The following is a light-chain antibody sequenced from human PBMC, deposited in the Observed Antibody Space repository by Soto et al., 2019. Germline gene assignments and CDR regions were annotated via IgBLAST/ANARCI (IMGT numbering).Light chain of an antibody. CDR1: SSNIGSSA. Sequence: QSVLTQAPSASGTPGQRVTIFCSGSSSNIGSSAVNWYQHIPGTAPKLLIHSNNQRPSGVPDRISGSKSATSASLAISGLQSEDEADYYCAAWDDSLNTVLFGGGTKVTVL. CDR2: SNN. J-gene: IGLJ2*01. CDR3: AAWDDSLNTVL. V-gene: IGLV1-44*01.